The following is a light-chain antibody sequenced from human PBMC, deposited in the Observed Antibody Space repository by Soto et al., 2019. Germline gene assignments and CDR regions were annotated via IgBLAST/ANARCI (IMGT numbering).Light chain of an antibody. J-gene: IGKJ5*01. CDR3: QQSRNEIIT. Sequence: EIVLTQSPATLSLSPGEGATLSCRASQRVNSYLNWYQQQPGQAPRLLIYDTSNRATGVPARFIGSGSGTDFTLTISSLEPEDFAVYYCQQSRNEIITFGQGTRLEIK. CDR2: DTS. CDR1: QRVNSY. V-gene: IGKV3-11*01.